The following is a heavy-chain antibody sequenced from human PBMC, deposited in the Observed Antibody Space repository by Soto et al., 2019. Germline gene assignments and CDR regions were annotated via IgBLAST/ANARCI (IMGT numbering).Heavy chain of an antibody. CDR2: ISGSGDSI. CDR3: ATGRQMGY. D-gene: IGHD1-26*01. Sequence: EVQVLESGGDLVQPGGSLRLSCAASGFTFSNYAMTWVRQAPGKGLEWVSTISGSGDSIYYADSVKGRFTISRDNYKNTLYLQMNSMRADDWAVYYCATGRQMGYWGQGTLVSVSS. CDR1: GFTFSNYA. J-gene: IGHJ4*02. V-gene: IGHV3-23*01.